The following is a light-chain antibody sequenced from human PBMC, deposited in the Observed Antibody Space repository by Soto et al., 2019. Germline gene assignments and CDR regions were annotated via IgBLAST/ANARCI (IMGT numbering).Light chain of an antibody. Sequence: IQLTQAPSSLSASVEDRVTITCRASPDISSYLAWYQQKPGKAPKLLIHAISRLQSGVASRFKRSGSGTEFSLAINSRQPEDFESYYCRQLNNSPLIFRGG. CDR2: AIS. CDR1: PDISSY. J-gene: IGKJ4*01. CDR3: RQLNNSPLI. V-gene: IGKV1-9*01.